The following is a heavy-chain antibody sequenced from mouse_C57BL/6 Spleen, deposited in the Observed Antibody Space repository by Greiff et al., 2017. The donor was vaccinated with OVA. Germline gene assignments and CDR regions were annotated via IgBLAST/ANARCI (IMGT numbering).Heavy chain of an antibody. D-gene: IGHD1-1*01. Sequence: QVQLQQSGAELVKPGASVKMSCKASGYTFTSYWITWVKQRPGQGLEWIGDIYPGSGSTNYNEKFKSKATLTVDTSSSTAYMQRSSLTSEDSAVYYCARRGGSSLVAYWGQGTLVTVAA. V-gene: IGHV1-55*01. CDR2: IYPGSGST. CDR1: GYTFTSYW. J-gene: IGHJ3*01. CDR3: ARRGGSSLVAY.